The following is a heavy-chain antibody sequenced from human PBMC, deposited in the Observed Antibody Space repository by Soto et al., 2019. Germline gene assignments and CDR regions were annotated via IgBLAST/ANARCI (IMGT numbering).Heavy chain of an antibody. CDR3: ARERPGEQHYFDF. D-gene: IGHD1-26*01. CDR1: GFIFSSDW. J-gene: IGHJ4*02. V-gene: IGHV3-74*01. Sequence: EVQLVESGGGLVQPGGSLRLSCAASGFIFSSDWMHWVRQAPVGGLVWVSRINTDGSGTTYADSVKGRFTISRDNSNDTLYLQMNSMSAEDTAVYYCARERPGEQHYFDFWGQGILVTVSA. CDR2: INTDGSGT.